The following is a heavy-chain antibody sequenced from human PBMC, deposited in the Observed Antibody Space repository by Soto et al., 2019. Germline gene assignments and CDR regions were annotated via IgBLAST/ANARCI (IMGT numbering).Heavy chain of an antibody. Sequence: GGSLRLSCAASGFTFSSYGMHWVRQAPGKGLEWVAVIWYDGSNKYYADSVKGRFTISRDNSKNTLYLQMNSLRAEDTAVYYCARDYDFSGSFVYWGQGTLVTGSS. J-gene: IGHJ4*02. V-gene: IGHV3-33*01. CDR1: GFTFSSYG. CDR3: ARDYDFSGSFVY. D-gene: IGHD3-3*01. CDR2: IWYDGSNK.